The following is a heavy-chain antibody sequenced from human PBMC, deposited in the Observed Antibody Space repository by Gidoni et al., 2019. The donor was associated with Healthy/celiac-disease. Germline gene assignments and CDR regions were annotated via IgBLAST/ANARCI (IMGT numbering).Heavy chain of an antibody. J-gene: IGHJ3*02. D-gene: IGHD2-15*01. V-gene: IGHV3-21*01. CDR1: GFPFSCYS. Sequence: EVQLVESGGGLVKPGGSLRLSCAASGFPFSCYSMRWARQGPGKGPEWVSSISSSSSYIYYADSVKGRFTISRDNAKNSLYLQMNSLRAEDTAVYYCASLGYCSGSRCYWSFGDAFDIWGQGTMVTVSS. CDR3: ASLGYCSGSRCYWSFGDAFDI. CDR2: ISSSSSYI.